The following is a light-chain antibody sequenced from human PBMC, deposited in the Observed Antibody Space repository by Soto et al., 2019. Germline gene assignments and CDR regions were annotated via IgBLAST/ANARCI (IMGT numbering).Light chain of an antibody. CDR3: QQYGGSPLT. V-gene: IGKV3-20*01. J-gene: IGKJ5*01. Sequence: ENVLTQSPGTLSLSPGDRATLSCRASRSLNSNYLAWYQQKPGQAPRLLIYDASNRATGIPDRFSGRVSGTDSTLTVSGLEPEDFAVYYCQQYGGSPLTIGRGTRLEIK. CDR2: DAS. CDR1: RSLNSNY.